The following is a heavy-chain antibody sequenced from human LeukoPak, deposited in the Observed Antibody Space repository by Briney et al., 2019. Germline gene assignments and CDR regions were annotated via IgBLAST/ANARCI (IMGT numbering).Heavy chain of an antibody. CDR2: MNPNSGNT. CDR1: GYTFTIYD. J-gene: IGHJ6*02. V-gene: IGHV1-8*01. CDR3: ATPMGILTGFGTNYYYYGMDV. D-gene: IGHD3-9*01. Sequence: GASVTVSFTASGYTFTIYDINWVRQATGQGLEWMGWMNPNSGNTGYAQKFQGRVTMTRNTSISTAYMELSSLRSEDTAVYYCATPMGILTGFGTNYYYYGMDVWGQGTTVTVSS.